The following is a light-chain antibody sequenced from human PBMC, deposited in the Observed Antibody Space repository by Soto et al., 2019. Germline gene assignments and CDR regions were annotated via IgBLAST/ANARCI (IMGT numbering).Light chain of an antibody. CDR2: AAS. V-gene: IGKV1-39*01. CDR3: QQYYSYPRT. CDR1: QSISSY. J-gene: IGKJ1*01. Sequence: DIQMPRSPASLSASVGARVTITCRASQSISSYLNWYQQKPGKAPKLLIYAASTLQSGVPSRFSGSGSGTDFTLTISCLQSEDFATYYCQQYYSYPRTFGQGTKVDIK.